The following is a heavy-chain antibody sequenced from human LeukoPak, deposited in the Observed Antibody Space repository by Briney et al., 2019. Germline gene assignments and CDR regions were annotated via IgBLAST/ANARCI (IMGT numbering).Heavy chain of an antibody. CDR2: INPNSGGT. CDR1: GYTFTGYY. J-gene: IGHJ4*02. D-gene: IGHD6-13*01. Sequence: ASVKVSCKASGYTFTGYYMHWVRQAPGQGLEWMGWINPNSGGTNYAQKFQGRVTMTRDTSISTAYMELSRLRSDDTAVYYYARVGAAAGTYFDYWGQGTLVTVSS. V-gene: IGHV1-2*02. CDR3: ARVGAAAGTYFDY.